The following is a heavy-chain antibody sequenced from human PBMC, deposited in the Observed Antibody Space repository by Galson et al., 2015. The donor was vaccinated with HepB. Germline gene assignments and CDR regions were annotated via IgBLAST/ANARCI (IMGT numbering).Heavy chain of an antibody. J-gene: IGHJ6*02. V-gene: IGHV3-30*04. Sequence: SLRLSCAASGFTFSSYVMHWVRQAPGKGLEWVAVISYDGSNKYYADSVKGRFTISRDNFKNTLYLQMNSLRAEDTAVYYCARDRRRLRYGMDVWGQGTTVTVSS. CDR1: GFTFSSYV. CDR3: ARDRRRLRYGMDV. CDR2: ISYDGSNK.